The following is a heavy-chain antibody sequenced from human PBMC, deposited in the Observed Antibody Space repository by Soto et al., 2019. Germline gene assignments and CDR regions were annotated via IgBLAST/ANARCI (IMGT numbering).Heavy chain of an antibody. J-gene: IGHJ4*02. CDR3: ARGLLH. CDR2: VYYIGST. Sequence: QVQLQESGPGLVKPPQTLSLTCTVSGGPISSGGDYWSWIRQHTGKGTEWIGSVYYIGSTYYNPSHKGRVTLSVDTSKNQVALKLISVTAGDTPVYCCARGLLHWGQGTLVTVSS. D-gene: IGHD2-21*01. V-gene: IGHV4-31*03. CDR1: GGPISSGGDY.